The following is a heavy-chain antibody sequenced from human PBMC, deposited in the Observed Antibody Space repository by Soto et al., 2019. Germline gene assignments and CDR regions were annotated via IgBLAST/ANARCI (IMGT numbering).Heavy chain of an antibody. D-gene: IGHD3-3*01. CDR3: ARVGNDFWSGYRYYYGMDV. Sequence: GGSLRLSCAASGFTFSSYSMNWVRQAPGKGLEWVSSISSSSSYIYYADSVKGRFTISRDNAKNSLYLQMNSLRAEDTAVYYCARVGNDFWSGYRYYYGMDVWGQGTTVTVYS. CDR2: ISSSSSYI. J-gene: IGHJ6*02. CDR1: GFTFSSYS. V-gene: IGHV3-21*01.